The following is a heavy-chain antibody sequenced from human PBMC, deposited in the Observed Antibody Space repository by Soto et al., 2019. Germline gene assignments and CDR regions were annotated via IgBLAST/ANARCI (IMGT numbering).Heavy chain of an antibody. CDR3: AKDNLIPYHYGMDV. Sequence: GGSLRLSCAASGFTFSSYGMHWVRQAPGKGLEWVAVISYDGSNKYYADSVKGRFTISRDNSKNTLYLQMNSLRAEDTAVYYCAKDNLIPYHYGMDVWGQGTTVTVSS. CDR2: ISYDGSNK. V-gene: IGHV3-30*18. J-gene: IGHJ6*02. D-gene: IGHD2-8*01. CDR1: GFTFSSYG.